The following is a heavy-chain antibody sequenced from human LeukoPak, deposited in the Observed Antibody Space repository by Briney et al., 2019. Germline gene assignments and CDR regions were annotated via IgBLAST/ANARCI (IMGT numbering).Heavy chain of an antibody. V-gene: IGHV1-2*02. CDR2: INPNSGGT. D-gene: IGHD5-12*01. Sequence: ASVKVSCKASGYTFTGYYMHWVRQAPGQGLEWMGWINPNSGGTNYAQKFQGRVTMTRDTSISTAYMELRSLRSDDTAVYYCARAVVDIVATITPPYFDYWGQGTLVTVSS. CDR3: ARAVVDIVATITPPYFDY. CDR1: GYTFTGYY. J-gene: IGHJ4*02.